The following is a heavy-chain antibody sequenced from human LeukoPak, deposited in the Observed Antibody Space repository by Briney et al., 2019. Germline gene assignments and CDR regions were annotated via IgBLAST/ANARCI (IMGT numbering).Heavy chain of an antibody. D-gene: IGHD2-21*01. CDR2: ASTDGTP. Sequence: PGGSLRLSCTVSGFTFCNYAMTWVRQGPGKGLESVSSASTDGTPYYANSVKGRFTISRHNSKSTLYLRMNSLRAEDTAVYYCAKLGHGGYYSYMDVWGKGTTVTVSS. CDR1: GFTFCNYA. CDR3: AKLGHGGYYSYMDV. V-gene: IGHV3-23*01. J-gene: IGHJ6*03.